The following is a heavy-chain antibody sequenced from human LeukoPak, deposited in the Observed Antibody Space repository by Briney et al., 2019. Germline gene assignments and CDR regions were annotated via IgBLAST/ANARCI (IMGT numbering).Heavy chain of an antibody. CDR1: GGSISSYY. Sequence: SETLSLTCTVSGGSISSYYWSWIRQPPGKGLEWIGYIYYSGSTNYNPSLKSRVTISGDTSKNQFSLKLSSVTAADTAVYYCARARYDFWSGYYENYYYYGMDVWGQGTTVTVSS. V-gene: IGHV4-59*01. J-gene: IGHJ6*02. CDR3: ARARYDFWSGYYENYYYYGMDV. CDR2: IYYSGST. D-gene: IGHD3-3*01.